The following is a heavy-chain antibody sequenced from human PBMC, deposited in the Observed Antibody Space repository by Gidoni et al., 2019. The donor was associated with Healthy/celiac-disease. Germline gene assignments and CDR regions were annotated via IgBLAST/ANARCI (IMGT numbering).Heavy chain of an antibody. D-gene: IGHD4-4*01. V-gene: IGHV3-11*05. CDR3: ARDVTDAFDI. CDR1: GFTFSDYY. CDR2: SSSSSSYT. J-gene: IGHJ3*02. Sequence: QVQLVESGGGLVKPGGSLRLSCAASGFTFSDYYMSWIRQAPGKGLECVSYSSSSSSYTNYADSVKGRFTISRDNAKNSLYLQMNSLRAEDTAVYYCARDVTDAFDIWGQGTMVTVSS.